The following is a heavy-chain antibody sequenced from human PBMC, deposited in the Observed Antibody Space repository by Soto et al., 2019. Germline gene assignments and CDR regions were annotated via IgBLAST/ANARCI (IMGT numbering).Heavy chain of an antibody. CDR3: ARSDKTYCSGGSCRYFQH. CDR1: GYSFTSYW. CDR2: IYPGDSDT. V-gene: IGHV5-51*01. J-gene: IGHJ1*01. Sequence: GESLKISCKGSGYSFTSYWIGWVRQMPGKGLEWMGIIYPGDSDTRYSPSFQGQVTISADKSISTAYLQWSGLKASDTAMYYCARSDKTYCSGGSCRYFQHWGQGTLVTVS. D-gene: IGHD2-15*01.